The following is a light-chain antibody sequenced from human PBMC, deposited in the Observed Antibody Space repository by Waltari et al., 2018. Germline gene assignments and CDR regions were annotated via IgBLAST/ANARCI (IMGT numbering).Light chain of an antibody. J-gene: IGLJ1*01. CDR2: EGT. V-gene: IGLV2-23*01. CDR3: CSYVGLGTYV. Sequence: QSGLAQPASASGSPGQSITITCTGTSSDVGNYNLVSWYPQRPGKAPSLLISEGTKRAPGTSDRFSAAKSGNTSSLSISGLQAQEDEADYYCCSYVGLGTYVFGTGTKVTV. CDR1: SSDVGNYNL.